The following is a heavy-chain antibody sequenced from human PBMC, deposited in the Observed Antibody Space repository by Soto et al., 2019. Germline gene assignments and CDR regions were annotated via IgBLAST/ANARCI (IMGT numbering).Heavy chain of an antibody. D-gene: IGHD6-19*01. J-gene: IGHJ4*02. CDR2: ISWNSGSI. CDR1: GFTFDDYA. Sequence: GGSLRLSCAASGFTFDDYAMHWVRQAPGKGLEWVSGISWNSGSIGYADSVKGRFTISRDNAKNSLYLQMNSLRAEDTALYYCATSSGIAVASTGPTFDYWGQGTLVTVSS. V-gene: IGHV3-9*01. CDR3: ATSSGIAVASTGPTFDY.